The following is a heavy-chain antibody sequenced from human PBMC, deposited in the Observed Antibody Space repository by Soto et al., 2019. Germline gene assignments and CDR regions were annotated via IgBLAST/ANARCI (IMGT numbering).Heavy chain of an antibody. J-gene: IGHJ6*02. V-gene: IGHV1-69*06. Sequence: GASVKVSCKASGGTFSSYAISWVRQAPGQGLEWMGGIIPIFGTANYAQKFQGRVTITADKSTSTAYMELSSLRSEDTAVYYCASGNSIAACPDYYYYYGMDVWGQGTTVTVSS. CDR2: IIPIFGTA. CDR3: ASGNSIAACPDYYYYYGMDV. CDR1: GGTFSSYA. D-gene: IGHD6-6*01.